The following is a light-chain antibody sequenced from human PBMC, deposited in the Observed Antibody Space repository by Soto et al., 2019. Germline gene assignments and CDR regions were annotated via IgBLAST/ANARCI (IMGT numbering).Light chain of an antibody. V-gene: IGLV2-14*01. CDR1: SGDIGSYNR. CDR2: EVT. CDR3: SSYTNINTRACL. Sequence: QSVLTQPASVSGSPGQSITISCTGTSGDIGSYNRVSWYQQHPGKAPKLIIYEVTDRPSGVSNRFSGSKSGNTASLTISGLQAEDEAEYYCSSYTNINTRACLFGTGTKVTV. J-gene: IGLJ1*01.